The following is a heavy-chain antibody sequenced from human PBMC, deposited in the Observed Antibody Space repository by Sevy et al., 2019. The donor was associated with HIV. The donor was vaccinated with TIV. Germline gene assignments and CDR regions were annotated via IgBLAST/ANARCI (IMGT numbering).Heavy chain of an antibody. CDR2: ISSSSSYI. CDR3: AREGNDQQWLGDYYYYYYMDV. J-gene: IGHJ6*03. D-gene: IGHD6-19*01. CDR1: GFTFSSYS. V-gene: IGHV3-21*01. Sequence: GGSLRLSCAASGFTFSSYSMNWVRQAPGKGLEWVSSISSSSSYIYYADSVKGRFTISRDNAKNSLYLQMNSLRAEDTAVYYCAREGNDQQWLGDYYYYYYMDVWGKGTTVTVSS.